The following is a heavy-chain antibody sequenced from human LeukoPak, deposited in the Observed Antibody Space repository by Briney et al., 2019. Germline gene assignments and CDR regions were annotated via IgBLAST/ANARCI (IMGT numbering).Heavy chain of an antibody. J-gene: IGHJ3*01. CDR3: VAWGNSGNS. D-gene: IGHD1-26*01. Sequence: GGSLRLSCAASGFIFNNHWMIWVRQAPAKGLEWVAHMNGDGSQIYYMDFVKGRFTISRDNAKNSLYLQMNGLRAEDTAVYYCVAWGNSGNSWGQGTMVIVSS. CDR2: MNGDGSQI. CDR1: GFIFNNHW. V-gene: IGHV3-7*01.